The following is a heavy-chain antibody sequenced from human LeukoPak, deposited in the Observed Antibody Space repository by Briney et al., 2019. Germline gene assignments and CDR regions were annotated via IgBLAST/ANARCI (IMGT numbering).Heavy chain of an antibody. D-gene: IGHD1-26*01. CDR3: ARGAGFYPLDY. CDR1: GFTVNNKY. V-gene: IGHV3-20*04. Sequence: GGSLRLSCAASGFTVNNKYMTWVRQAPGKGLEWVSGINWNGGSTGYADSVKGRFTISRDNAKKSLYLQMHSLRAEDTAVYFCARGAGFYPLDYWGQGTLVTVSS. CDR2: INWNGGST. J-gene: IGHJ4*02.